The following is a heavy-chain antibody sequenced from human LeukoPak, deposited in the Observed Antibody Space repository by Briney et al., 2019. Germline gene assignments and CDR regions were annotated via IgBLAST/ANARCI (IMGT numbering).Heavy chain of an antibody. CDR1: GFTFSSYG. V-gene: IGHV3-30*02. Sequence: PGGSLRLSCAASGFTFSSYGMHWVRQAPGKGLEWVAFIRFDGSNNYYADSVKGRFTISRDNSKNTLYLQMNSLRAEDTAVYQCAKDVHDSSGYLMSWGQGTLVTVSS. CDR3: AKDVHDSSGYLMS. CDR2: IRFDGSNN. D-gene: IGHD3-22*01. J-gene: IGHJ5*02.